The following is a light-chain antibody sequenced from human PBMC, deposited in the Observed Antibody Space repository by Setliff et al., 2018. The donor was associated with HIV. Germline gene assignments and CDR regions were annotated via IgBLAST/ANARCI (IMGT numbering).Light chain of an antibody. Sequence: QSALTQHRSVSGSPGQSVTISCTGTSSDVGAYNHVSGYRQHPGKVPKLMIYDVSERPSGVPDRFSGSKSGNTGSLTISGLQAEDEADYYCCSYAGSNTPFVFGTGTKVTVL. CDR2: DVS. V-gene: IGLV2-11*01. J-gene: IGLJ1*01. CDR1: SSDVGAYNH. CDR3: CSYAGSNTPFV.